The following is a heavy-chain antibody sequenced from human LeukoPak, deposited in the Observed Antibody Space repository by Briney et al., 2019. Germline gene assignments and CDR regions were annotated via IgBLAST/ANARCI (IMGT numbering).Heavy chain of an antibody. CDR3: ARVGLGVGSGRKASGFDP. Sequence: GGSLRLSCAVSGFTFSSYWMNWVRQAPGKGLEWVANIKEDGSEKDYVDSVKGRFTISRDNTKNSLYLQMNSLRAEDTAVYYCARVGLGVGSGRKASGFDPWGQGTLVTVSS. CDR2: IKEDGSEK. V-gene: IGHV3-7*01. D-gene: IGHD3-10*01. CDR1: GFTFSSYW. J-gene: IGHJ5*02.